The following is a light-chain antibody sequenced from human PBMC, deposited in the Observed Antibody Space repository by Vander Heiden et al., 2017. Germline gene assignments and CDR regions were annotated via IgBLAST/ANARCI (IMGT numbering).Light chain of an antibody. CDR2: KDF. J-gene: IGLJ2*01. CDR1: TLPKQY. CDR3: QSSDNTDTYLI. V-gene: IGLV3-25*03. Sequence: SELTQPPSVSVSPGQTVNITCSGDTLPKQYAFWYQQKAGQATVVIIFKDFERPSGIPERFSASTSGTTVTLTINGVKPEDEADYYCQSSDNTDTYLIFGGGTKLTVL.